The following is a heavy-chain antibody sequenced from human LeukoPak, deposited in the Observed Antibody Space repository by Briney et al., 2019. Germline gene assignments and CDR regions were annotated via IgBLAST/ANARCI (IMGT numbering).Heavy chain of an antibody. CDR2: ISYDGSNK. D-gene: IGHD4-17*01. V-gene: IGHV3-30*18. J-gene: IGHJ4*02. Sequence: GGSLRLSCAASGFTFSSYGMHWVRQAPGKGLEWVAVISYDGSNKYYADSVKGRFTISRDNSKNTRYLQMNSLRAEDTAVYYCAKVMTTVTTLLPFDYWGQGTLVTVSS. CDR1: GFTFSSYG. CDR3: AKVMTTVTTLLPFDY.